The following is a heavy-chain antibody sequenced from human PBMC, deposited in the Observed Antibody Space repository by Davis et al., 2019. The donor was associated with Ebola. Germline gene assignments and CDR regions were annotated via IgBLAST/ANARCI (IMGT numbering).Heavy chain of an antibody. Sequence: PSEILSLPCTVPGGSISSTAYYWGWIRLPPGKGLEWIGNIYYSGSAYYNPSLNSRVTISIDTSKNHFSLKLTSVTASDTAVYYCARAGDAFDIWGQGTMVTASS. V-gene: IGHV4-39*02. CDR1: GGSISSTAYY. CDR2: IYYSGSA. CDR3: ARAGDAFDI. J-gene: IGHJ3*02.